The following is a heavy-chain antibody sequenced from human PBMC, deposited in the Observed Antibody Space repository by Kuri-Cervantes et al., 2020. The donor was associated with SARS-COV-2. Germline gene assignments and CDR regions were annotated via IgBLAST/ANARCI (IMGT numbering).Heavy chain of an antibody. CDR2: ISYDGSNK. Sequence: GESLKISCAASGFTFSSYAMHWVRQAPGKGLEWVAVISYDGSNKYYADSVKGRFTISRDNSRNTLYLQMNSLRAEDTAVYYCARDDSHNYDFWSGYYDAFDIWGQGTMVTVSS. CDR1: GFTFSSYA. CDR3: ARDDSHNYDFWSGYYDAFDI. V-gene: IGHV3-30*04. J-gene: IGHJ3*02. D-gene: IGHD3-3*01.